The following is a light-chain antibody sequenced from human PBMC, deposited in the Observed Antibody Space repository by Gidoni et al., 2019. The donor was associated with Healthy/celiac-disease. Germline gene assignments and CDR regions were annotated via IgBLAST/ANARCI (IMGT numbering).Light chain of an antibody. V-gene: IGKV3-11*01. CDR1: QSVSSY. CDR2: DAS. CDR3: QQRSNWGDMYT. J-gene: IGKJ2*01. Sequence: EIVLTQSPATLSLSPGERATLSCRASQSVSSYLAWYQQKPGQAPRLLIYDASNRATGIPARFSGSGSGTDFTLTISSLEPEDFAVYYCQQRSNWGDMYTFGQGTKLEIK.